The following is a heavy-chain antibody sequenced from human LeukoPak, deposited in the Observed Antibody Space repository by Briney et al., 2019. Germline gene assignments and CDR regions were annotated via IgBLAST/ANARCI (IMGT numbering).Heavy chain of an antibody. J-gene: IGHJ4*02. D-gene: IGHD7-27*01. Sequence: PGGSLRLSCAASGFTLSSYTMSWVRQAPGKGLEWVSTIPTSDGNTYYADSVKGRFTVSRDNSKNTLFLQMNSLRAEDTAVYYCAKDGGLWVSAHWGDSWGRGTLVTVSS. CDR1: GFTLSSYT. CDR3: AKDGGLWVSAHWGDS. CDR2: IPTSDGNT. V-gene: IGHV3-23*01.